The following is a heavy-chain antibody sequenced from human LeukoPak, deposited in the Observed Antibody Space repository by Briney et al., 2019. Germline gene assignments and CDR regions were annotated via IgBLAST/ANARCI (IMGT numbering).Heavy chain of an antibody. CDR3: AKGPTSYYDILTGYFTFDY. CDR1: GFTFSSYG. J-gene: IGHJ4*02. V-gene: IGHV3-30*18. D-gene: IGHD3-9*01. Sequence: PGGSLRLSCAASGFTFSSYGMHWVRQAPGKGLEWVAVISYDGSNKYYADSVKGRFTISRDNSKNTLYLQMNSLRAEDTAVYYCAKGPTSYYDILTGYFTFDYWGQGTLVTVSS. CDR2: ISYDGSNK.